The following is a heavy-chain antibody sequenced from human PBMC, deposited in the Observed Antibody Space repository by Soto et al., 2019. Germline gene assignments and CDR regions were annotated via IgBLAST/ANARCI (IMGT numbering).Heavy chain of an antibody. CDR2: IIPILGIA. Sequence: QVQLVQSGAEVKKPGSSVKVSCKASGGTFSSYTISWVRQAPGQGLEWMGRIIPILGIANYAQKFQGRVTITADKSTSXXYXEXXSLRSEDTAVYYCARDPFYYGSGSYSHYYYYGMDVWGQGTTVTVSS. D-gene: IGHD3-10*01. CDR1: GGTFSSYT. CDR3: ARDPFYYGSGSYSHYYYYGMDV. J-gene: IGHJ6*02. V-gene: IGHV1-69*08.